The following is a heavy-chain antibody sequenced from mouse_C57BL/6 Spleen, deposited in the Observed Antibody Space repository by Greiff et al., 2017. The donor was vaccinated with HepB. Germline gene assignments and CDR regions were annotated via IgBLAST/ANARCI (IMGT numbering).Heavy chain of an antibody. CDR3: AREDGYCYFDY. D-gene: IGHD2-3*01. CDR2: ISDGGSYT. CDR1: GFTFSSYA. J-gene: IGHJ2*01. Sequence: DVHLVESGGGLVKPGGSLKLSCAASGFTFSSYAMSWVRQTPEKRLEWVATISDGGSYTYYPDNVKGRFTISRDNAKNNLYLQMSHLKSEDTAMYSCAREDGYCYFDYWGQGTTLTVSS. V-gene: IGHV5-4*01.